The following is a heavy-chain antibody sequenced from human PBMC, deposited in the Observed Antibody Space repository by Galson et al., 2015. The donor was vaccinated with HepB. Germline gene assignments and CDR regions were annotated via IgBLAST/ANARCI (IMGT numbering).Heavy chain of an antibody. Sequence: SLRLSCAASGFTFSSYAVHWVRQAPSKGLEWVAVISYDGTNKYYADSVKGRFTISRDNSRNTLYLQMNSLRAEDTAVYYCARGKTVTLFGDVDYWGQGTLVTVSS. CDR2: ISYDGTNK. CDR3: ARGKTVTLFGDVDY. J-gene: IGHJ4*02. CDR1: GFTFSSYA. D-gene: IGHD3-3*01. V-gene: IGHV3-30-3*01.